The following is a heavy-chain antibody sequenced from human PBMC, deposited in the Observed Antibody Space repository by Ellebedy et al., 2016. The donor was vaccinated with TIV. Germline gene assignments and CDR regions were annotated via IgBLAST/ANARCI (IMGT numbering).Heavy chain of an antibody. CDR2: ISSSSSYI. Sequence: GESLKISCAASGFTFSSYSMNWVRQAPEKGLEWVSSISSSSSYIYYADSVKGRFTISRDNAKNSLYLQMNSLRAEDTAVYYCARVPPGSGPRGYWGQGTLVTVSS. CDR1: GFTFSSYS. V-gene: IGHV3-21*01. J-gene: IGHJ4*02. CDR3: ARVPPGSGPRGY. D-gene: IGHD3-3*01.